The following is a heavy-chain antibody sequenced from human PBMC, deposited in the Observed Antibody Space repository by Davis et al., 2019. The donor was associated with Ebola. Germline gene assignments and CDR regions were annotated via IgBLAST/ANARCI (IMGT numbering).Heavy chain of an antibody. D-gene: IGHD1-7*01. CDR2: ISSSASYK. Sequence: GESLKISCAASGFTFSVYYMSWIRQAPGKGPEWVSSISSSASYKNYADSVKGRFTISRDDAKKSLYLQMDSLRAEDTAVYYCARVAVYNWNYRFDYWGQGTLVTVSS. CDR1: GFTFSVYY. J-gene: IGHJ4*02. CDR3: ARVAVYNWNYRFDY. V-gene: IGHV3-11*06.